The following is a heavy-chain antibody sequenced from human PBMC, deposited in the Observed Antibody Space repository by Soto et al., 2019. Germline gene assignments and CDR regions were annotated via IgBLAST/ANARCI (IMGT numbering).Heavy chain of an antibody. CDR2: MNHNSGNK. CDR3: ARIPRYDTSGPLDYYYGMDV. D-gene: IGHD3-22*01. Sequence: ASVKVSCKASGYMFTSYDICWMRQATGQGLEWMGWMNHNSGNKGYAKKFKGRVTMNSNKSMGTAYMELSSLRSEETAVYYCARIPRYDTSGPLDYYYGMDVWGQGTTVTVSS. V-gene: IGHV1-8*01. CDR1: GYMFTSYD. J-gene: IGHJ6*02.